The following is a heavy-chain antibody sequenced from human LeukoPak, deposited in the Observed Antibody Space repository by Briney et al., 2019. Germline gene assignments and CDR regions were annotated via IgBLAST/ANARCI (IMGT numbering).Heavy chain of an antibody. CDR3: AREGLAARPWDY. Sequence: PGSSLRLSCAASGFTFSSYAMHGVRQAPGKGLEWGAVISYEGSNKYYADSVKGRLTISRDNSKNTLYLQMNSLRAEDTAVYYCAREGLAARPWDYWGQGTLVTVSS. CDR2: ISYEGSNK. V-gene: IGHV3-30*01. J-gene: IGHJ4*02. D-gene: IGHD6-6*01. CDR1: GFTFSSYA.